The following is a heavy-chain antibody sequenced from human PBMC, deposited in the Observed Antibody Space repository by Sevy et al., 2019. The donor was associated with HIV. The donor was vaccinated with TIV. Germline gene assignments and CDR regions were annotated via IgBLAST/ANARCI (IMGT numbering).Heavy chain of an antibody. Sequence: GESLKISCKGSGYSFTSYWIGWVRQMPGKGLEWMGIIYPGDSDTRYSPSFQGQVTISADKSISTAYLQWSSLKASDTAMYYCARQHNYYDSSGYYLRAFDIWGQGTMVTVSS. CDR3: ARQHNYYDSSGYYLRAFDI. J-gene: IGHJ3*02. CDR1: GYSFTSYW. D-gene: IGHD3-22*01. V-gene: IGHV5-51*01. CDR2: IYPGDSDT.